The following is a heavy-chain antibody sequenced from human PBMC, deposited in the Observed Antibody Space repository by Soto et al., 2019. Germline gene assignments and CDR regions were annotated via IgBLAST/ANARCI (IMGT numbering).Heavy chain of an antibody. D-gene: IGHD4-4*01. V-gene: IGHV4-31*03. CDR1: GGSISSGGYY. Sequence: PSETLSLTCTVSGGSISSGGYYWSWIRQHPGKGLEWIGYICYSGSTYYNPSLKSRVTISVDTSKNQFSLKLSSVTAADTAVYYCARDLPVNTVTTSGDYYYGMDVWGQGTTVTVSS. CDR2: ICYSGST. CDR3: ARDLPVNTVTTSGDYYYGMDV. J-gene: IGHJ6*02.